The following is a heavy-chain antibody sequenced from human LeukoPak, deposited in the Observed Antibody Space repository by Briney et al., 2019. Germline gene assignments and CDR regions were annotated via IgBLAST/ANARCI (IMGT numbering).Heavy chain of an antibody. CDR2: IQTSGST. V-gene: IGHV4-4*07. CDR1: GGSISSYY. CDR3: ARGRTGYQLLPTKKDYSYYYMDV. Sequence: SETLSLTCTFSGGSISSYYWSWIRQPAGKGLEWIGRIQTSGSTNYNPSLKSRVTMSVDTSKNQVSLKLSSVTAADTAVYYCARGRTGYQLLPTKKDYSYYYMDVWDKGTTVTVSS. J-gene: IGHJ6*03. D-gene: IGHD2-2*01.